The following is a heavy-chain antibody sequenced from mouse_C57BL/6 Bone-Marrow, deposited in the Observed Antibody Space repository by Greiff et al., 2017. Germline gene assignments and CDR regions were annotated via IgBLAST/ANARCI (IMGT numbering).Heavy chain of an antibody. Sequence: VQLQQSGAELVRPGTSVKMSCKASGYTFTNYWIGWAKQRPGHGLEWIGDIYPGGGYTNYNEKFKGKAPLTADKSSSTAYMQFSSLTSEDSAIYYCARLGTGTYAMDYWGQGTSVTVSS. CDR2: IYPGGGYT. CDR3: ARLGTGTYAMDY. D-gene: IGHD4-1*01. CDR1: GYTFTNYW. J-gene: IGHJ4*01. V-gene: IGHV1-63*01.